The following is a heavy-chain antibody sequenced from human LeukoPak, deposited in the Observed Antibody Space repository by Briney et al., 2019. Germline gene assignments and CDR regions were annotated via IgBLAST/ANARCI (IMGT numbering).Heavy chain of an antibody. V-gene: IGHV3-49*04. CDR2: IRSKAYGGTT. J-gene: IGHJ4*02. CDR1: GFTFGDYA. Sequence: RSLRLSCTASGFTFGDYAMSWVCQAPGKGLEWVGFIRSKAYGGTTEYAASVKGRFTISRDDSKSIAYLQMNSLKTEDTAVYYCNRDAFGCDYWGQGTLVTVSS. D-gene: IGHD3-3*02. CDR3: NRDAFGCDY.